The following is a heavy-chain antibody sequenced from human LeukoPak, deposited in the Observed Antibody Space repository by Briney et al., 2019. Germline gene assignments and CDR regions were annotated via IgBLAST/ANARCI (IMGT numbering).Heavy chain of an antibody. CDR2: IYYSGST. CDR3: ARTVDTAMVGDY. D-gene: IGHD5-18*01. Sequence: SETLSLTCTDSGGSISSGPYYWGWIRQPPGKGLEWIGYIYYSGSTNYNPSLKSRVTISVDTSKNQFSLKLSSVTAADTAVYYCARTVDTAMVGDYWGQGTLLTVSS. J-gene: IGHJ4*02. CDR1: GGSISSGPYY. V-gene: IGHV4-61*01.